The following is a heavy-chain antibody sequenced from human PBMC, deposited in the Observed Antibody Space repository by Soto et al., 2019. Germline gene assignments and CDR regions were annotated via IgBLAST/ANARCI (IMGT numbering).Heavy chain of an antibody. CDR1: VGSISSSSYY. CDR3: ARHGAAARTFDY. D-gene: IGHD6-13*01. J-gene: IGHJ4*02. CDR2: IYYSGST. V-gene: IGHV4-39*01. Sequence: PSETLSLTGTVCVGSISSSSYYWGWIRQPPGKGLEWIGSIYYSGSTYYNPSLKSRVTISVDTSKNQFSLKLSSVTAADTAVYYCARHGAAARTFDYWGQGTLVTVSS.